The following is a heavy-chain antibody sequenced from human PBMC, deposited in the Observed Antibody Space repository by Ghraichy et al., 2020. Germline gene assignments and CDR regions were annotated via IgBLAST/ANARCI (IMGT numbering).Heavy chain of an antibody. J-gene: IGHJ3*02. CDR2: IYYSGST. Sequence: ETLSLTCTVSGGSISSYYWSWIRQPPGKGLEWIGYIYYSGSTNYNPSLKSRVTISVDTSKNQFSLKLSSVTAADTAVYYCARALGIAAAGTLVGAFDIWGQGTMVTVSS. D-gene: IGHD6-13*01. CDR1: GGSISSYY. V-gene: IGHV4-59*08. CDR3: ARALGIAAAGTLVGAFDI.